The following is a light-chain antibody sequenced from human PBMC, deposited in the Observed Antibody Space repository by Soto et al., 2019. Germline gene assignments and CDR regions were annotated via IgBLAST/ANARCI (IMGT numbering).Light chain of an antibody. V-gene: IGLV1-51*01. CDR2: ENN. CDR1: NCNIGSNY. CDR3: GTWDASLSAGV. Sequence: QSVLTQAPSVSAAPGQKVTISCSGGNCNIGSNYVSWYQQMPGTAPKLLIYENNKRRTEIADRFSGSKSGTSATLHITGLQTGDEADYYCGTWDASLSAGVFGGGTKLTVL. J-gene: IGLJ2*01.